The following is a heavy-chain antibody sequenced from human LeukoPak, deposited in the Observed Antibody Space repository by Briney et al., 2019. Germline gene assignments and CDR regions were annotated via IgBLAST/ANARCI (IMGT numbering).Heavy chain of an antibody. CDR1: GYTFTGYY. CDR2: INPNSGGT. Sequence: ASVKVSCKASGYTFTGYYMHWVRQAPGQGLEWMGWINPNSGGTNYAQKFQGRLTMTRDTSISTAYMELSRLRSDDPAVYYCACLLTGTPGYMDVWGKGTTVTVSS. D-gene: IGHD3-9*01. V-gene: IGHV1-2*02. CDR3: ACLLTGTPGYMDV. J-gene: IGHJ6*03.